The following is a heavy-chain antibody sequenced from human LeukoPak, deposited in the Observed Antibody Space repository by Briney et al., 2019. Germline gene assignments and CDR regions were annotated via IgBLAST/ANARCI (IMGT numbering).Heavy chain of an antibody. V-gene: IGHV1-2*02. CDR1: GCTFAAYY. D-gene: IGHD1-26*01. CDR3: ARTLPNYYYGMDV. Sequence: GASVKVSCKASGCTFAAYYMHWVRQAPGQGLEWMGWINPNSGDTNYAQKFQGRVTMTRDTSISTAYMEVSRLRSDDTAVYYCARTLPNYYYGMDVWGQGTTVTVSS. CDR2: INPNSGDT. J-gene: IGHJ6*02.